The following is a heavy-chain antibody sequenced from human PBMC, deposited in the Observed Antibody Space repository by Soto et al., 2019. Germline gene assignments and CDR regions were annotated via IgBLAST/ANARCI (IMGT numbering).Heavy chain of an antibody. Sequence: ASVKVSCRASGYTFTSYGIHWVRQAPGQRLEWMGWINAANGDTKYSPKFQGRVTITRDTSASTAYMELSSLRSEDTAVYYCVRRHVSATGIDWFDPWGQGTLVTVSS. CDR3: VRRHVSATGIDWFDP. J-gene: IGHJ5*02. CDR2: INAANGDT. V-gene: IGHV1-3*01. D-gene: IGHD6-13*01. CDR1: GYTFTSYG.